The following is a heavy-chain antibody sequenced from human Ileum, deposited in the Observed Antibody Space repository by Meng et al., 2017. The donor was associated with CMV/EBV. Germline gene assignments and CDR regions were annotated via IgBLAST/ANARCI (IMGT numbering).Heavy chain of an antibody. CDR1: GFTFSSYA. D-gene: IGHD1-26*01. V-gene: IGHV3-30*04. CDR2: ISTDGRNT. CDR3: VRDIAGDTKLDY. Sequence: SCAASGFTFSSYAMHWVRQAPGKGPEWVAAISTDGRNTYYADSVKGRFTISRDNSKNTLHLQVNSLRAEDTAVYFCVRDIAGDTKLDYWGQGTLVTVSS. J-gene: IGHJ4*02.